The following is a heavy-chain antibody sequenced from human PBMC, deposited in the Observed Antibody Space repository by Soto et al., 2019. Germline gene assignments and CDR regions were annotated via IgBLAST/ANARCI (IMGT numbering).Heavy chain of an antibody. CDR3: ARAAEAGTVDY. CDR1: RFTFSIYW. Sequence: PGGSLRLSCAASRFTFSIYWMSWVRQAPGKGLEWVANINQDGSEEYYVDSVKGRFTISRDNAQNSLYLQMNSLRAEDTAVYYCARAAEAGTVDYWGQGTRVTVSS. D-gene: IGHD6-19*01. CDR2: INQDGSEE. J-gene: IGHJ4*02. V-gene: IGHV3-7*01.